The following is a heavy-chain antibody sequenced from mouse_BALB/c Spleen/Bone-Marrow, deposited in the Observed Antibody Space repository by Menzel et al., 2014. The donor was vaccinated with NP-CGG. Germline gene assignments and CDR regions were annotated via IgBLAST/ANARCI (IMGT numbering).Heavy chain of an antibody. J-gene: IGHJ2*01. CDR3: ARRDDGYVFFDY. D-gene: IGHD2-3*01. CDR1: GYTFTTYT. Sequence: VQLQQSGAELARPGASVKMSWRASGYTFTTYTIHWVRQRPGQGLELIGYINPSSGYTNYIQKFKDKATLTADNTSSTAYMQLSSMTTEDSAVYYCARRDDGYVFFDYWGQGTTLTVSS. V-gene: IGHV1-4*01. CDR2: INPSSGYT.